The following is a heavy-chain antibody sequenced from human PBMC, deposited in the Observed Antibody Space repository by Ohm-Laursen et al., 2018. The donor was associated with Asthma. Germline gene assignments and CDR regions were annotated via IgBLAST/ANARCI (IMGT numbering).Heavy chain of an antibody. CDR1: GFTFRSYA. CDR2: GGSYYDGGLK. Sequence: SLRLSCAASGFTFRSYAMHWVRQAPGKGLEWVAVGGSYYDGGLKYYADSVNGRFTVSRDDSKNTPYLQMNSLRPDDTAVYYCARDVMEWYLPAFDFWGQGTLVTVSS. V-gene: IGHV3-30-3*01. D-gene: IGHD3-3*01. J-gene: IGHJ4*02. CDR3: ARDVMEWYLPAFDF.